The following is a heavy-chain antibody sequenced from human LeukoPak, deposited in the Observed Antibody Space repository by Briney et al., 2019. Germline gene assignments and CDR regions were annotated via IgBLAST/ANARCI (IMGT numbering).Heavy chain of an antibody. Sequence: GGSLRLSCATSGFTFSNAWMNWVRQAPGKGPEWVGRIRSNSDGGTIDYAAPVKGRFTLSRDDSKTTLYLQMNSLQTEDTAVYYCATDFYDSTWGQGTLVTVSS. CDR3: ATDFYDST. J-gene: IGHJ5*02. CDR2: IRSNSDGGTI. CDR1: GFTFSNAW. D-gene: IGHD3-22*01. V-gene: IGHV3-15*07.